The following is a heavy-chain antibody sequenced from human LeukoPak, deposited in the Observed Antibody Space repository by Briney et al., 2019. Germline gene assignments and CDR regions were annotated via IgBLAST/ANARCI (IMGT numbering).Heavy chain of an antibody. CDR2: ISWDGGST. V-gene: IGHV3-43D*03. CDR3: AKAYSGSYRYYFDY. D-gene: IGHD1-26*01. CDR1: GFTFDDYA. J-gene: IGHJ4*02. Sequence: GGSLRLSCAASGFTFDDYAMHWVRQAPGKGLEWVSLISWDGGSTYYADSVKGRFTISRDNSKNSLYLQMNSLRAEDTALYYCAKAYSGSYRYYFDYWGQGTLVTVSS.